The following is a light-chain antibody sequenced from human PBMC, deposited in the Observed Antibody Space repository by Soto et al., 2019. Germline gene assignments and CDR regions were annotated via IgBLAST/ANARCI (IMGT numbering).Light chain of an antibody. J-gene: IGKJ5*01. V-gene: IGKV3D-7*01. CDR1: QSLTNNY. CDR3: QQYNICRSIS. Sequence: EIVLTQSPGTLSLSPGERATLSCRASQSLTNNYFAWYQQKPGRALRLLIYDTSTRVAGIPARFTGSGSGTDFTITISSLQSEDFAVYYCQQYNICRSISLGQVTRLAIK. CDR2: DTS.